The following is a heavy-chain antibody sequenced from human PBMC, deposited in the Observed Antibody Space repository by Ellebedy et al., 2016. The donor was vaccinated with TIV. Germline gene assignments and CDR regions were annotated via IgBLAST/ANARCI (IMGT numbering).Heavy chain of an antibody. D-gene: IGHD6-6*01. CDR1: GYSFTSYW. Sequence: GGSLRLSXKGSGYSFTSYWIGWVRQMPGKGLEWMGIIYPGDSDTRYSPSFQGQVTISADKSISTAYLQWSSLKASDTAMYYCARHVGSSSSYYMDVWGKGTTVTVSS. CDR3: ARHVGSSSSYYMDV. CDR2: IYPGDSDT. J-gene: IGHJ6*03. V-gene: IGHV5-51*01.